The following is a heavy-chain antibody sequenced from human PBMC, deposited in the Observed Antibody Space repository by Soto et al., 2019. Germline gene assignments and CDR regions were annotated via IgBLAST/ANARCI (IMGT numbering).Heavy chain of an antibody. Sequence: LRLSCAASGCFVSGFEMNWVRQAPGKGLEWISYISTIDIVYYADSVKGRFTISRDIAKNSLPLQMNSLRAEDTAVYYCARSLSKSVGYYFDYWGQGVLVTVSS. CDR3: ARSLSKSVGYYFDY. V-gene: IGHV3-48*03. CDR2: ISTIDIV. D-gene: IGHD3-16*02. J-gene: IGHJ4*02. CDR1: GCFVSGFE.